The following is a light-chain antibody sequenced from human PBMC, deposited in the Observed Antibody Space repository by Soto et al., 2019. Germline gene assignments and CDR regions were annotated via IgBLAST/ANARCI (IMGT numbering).Light chain of an antibody. J-gene: IGKJ1*01. V-gene: IGKV1-39*01. Sequence: DIQMTQSPLLLSASIGDRVTITCRANQTIANYLNWYQQNPGKAPKLLIYAASSLQGGVPSRFSGTGSGTDFTLTITSLQPEDFSTYYCQHSYILFSTTFGQGTKVDIK. CDR2: AAS. CDR1: QTIANY. CDR3: QHSYILFSTT.